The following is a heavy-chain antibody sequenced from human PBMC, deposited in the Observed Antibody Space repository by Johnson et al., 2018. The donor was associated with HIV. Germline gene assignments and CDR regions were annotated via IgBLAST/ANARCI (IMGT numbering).Heavy chain of an antibody. CDR3: AKTRMGGILDAFDL. Sequence: VQLVESGGDLVEPGESLRLSCVASGFTFSNAWMHWVRQAPGKGLEWVGRIKSKTDGGTIDYAAPVKGRFTISRDDSKNTLYLQMNSLTIEDTAVFYCAKTRMGGILDAFDLWGQGTMDIVS. J-gene: IGHJ3*01. CDR2: IKSKTDGGTI. D-gene: IGHD3-10*01. V-gene: IGHV3-15*01. CDR1: GFTFSNAW.